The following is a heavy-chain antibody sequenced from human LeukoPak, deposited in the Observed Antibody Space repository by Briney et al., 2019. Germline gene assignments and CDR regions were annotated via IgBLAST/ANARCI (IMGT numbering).Heavy chain of an antibody. J-gene: IGHJ5*02. CDR3: AKRGTIPSWFDP. Sequence: PGGSLRLSCAASGFSFSSYWMSWVRQAPGKGLEWVSGISGSGGSTYYADSVKGRFTISRDNSKNTLYLQMNSLRAEDTAVYYCAKRGTIPSWFDPWGQGTLVTVSS. CDR2: ISGSGGST. D-gene: IGHD2-21*01. V-gene: IGHV3-23*01. CDR1: GFSFSSYW.